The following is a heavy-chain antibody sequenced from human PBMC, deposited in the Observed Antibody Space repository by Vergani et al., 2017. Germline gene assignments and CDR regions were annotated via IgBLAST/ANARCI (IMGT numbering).Heavy chain of an antibody. CDR2: ISAYNGNT. CDR3: ARAYTVVVAAIIGYYYYYDMDV. J-gene: IGHJ6*03. V-gene: IGHV1-18*01. Sequence: QVQLVQSGAEVKKPGASVKVSCKASGYTFTSYGISWVRQAPGQGLEWMGWISAYNGNTNNAQKIQGRVTMTTDTSTSRAYMELRSLRSDDTAVYYCARAYTVVVAAIIGYYYYYDMDVWGKGTTVTVSS. D-gene: IGHD2-2*01. CDR1: GYTFTSYG.